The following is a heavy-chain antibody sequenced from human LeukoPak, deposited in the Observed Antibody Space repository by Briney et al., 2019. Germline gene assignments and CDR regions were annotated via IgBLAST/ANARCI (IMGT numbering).Heavy chain of an antibody. Sequence: SETLSLTCTVSGGSISSYYWSWIRQPPGKGLEWIGYIYYSGSTNYNPSLKSRVTISVDPSKNQFSLKLSSVTAADTAVYYCARGSVLRFLEWFGGAFDIWGQGTMATVSS. CDR3: ARGSVLRFLEWFGGAFDI. V-gene: IGHV4-59*01. J-gene: IGHJ3*02. D-gene: IGHD3-3*01. CDR1: GGSISSYY. CDR2: IYYSGST.